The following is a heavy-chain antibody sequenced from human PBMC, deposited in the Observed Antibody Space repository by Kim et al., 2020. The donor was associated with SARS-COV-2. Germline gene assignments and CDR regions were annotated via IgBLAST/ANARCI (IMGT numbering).Heavy chain of an antibody. CDR3: ARQGIGPYYYGMDV. Sequence: SETLSLTCTVSGGSISSSSYYWGWIRQPPGKGLEWIGSIYYSGSTYYNPSLKSRVTISVDTSKNQFSLKLSSVTAADTAVYYCARQGIGPYYYGMDVWGQGTTVTVSS. V-gene: IGHV4-39*01. J-gene: IGHJ6*02. CDR2: IYYSGST. CDR1: GGSISSSSYY.